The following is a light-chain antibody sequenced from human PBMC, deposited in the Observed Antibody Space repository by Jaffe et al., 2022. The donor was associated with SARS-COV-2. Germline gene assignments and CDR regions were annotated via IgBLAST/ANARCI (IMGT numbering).Light chain of an antibody. Sequence: QSALTQPASVSGSPGQSITISCTGTSSDVGNYNLVSWYQQHPGKAPKLMIYEGTKRPSGISNRFSGSKSGNTASLTISGLQAEDEADYFCCSYAGSSAPWVFGGGTKLTVL. J-gene: IGLJ3*02. CDR1: SSDVGNYNL. V-gene: IGLV2-23*01. CDR3: CSYAGSSAPWV. CDR2: EGT.